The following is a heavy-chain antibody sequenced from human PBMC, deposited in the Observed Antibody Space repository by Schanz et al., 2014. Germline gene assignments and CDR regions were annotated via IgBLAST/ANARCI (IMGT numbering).Heavy chain of an antibody. V-gene: IGHV3-53*01. CDR1: GFSVSTNY. CDR2: LYINAGST. D-gene: IGHD2-21*01. J-gene: IGHJ3*01. Sequence: EQVLESGGGLVQPGGSLRLSCAVSGFSVSTNYMSWARQAPGKGLEWISSLYINAGSTRYADSVKGRFFISRDSSKNTLFLQMNSLRADDTAIYFCARDEGRDGYNLAFDVWGQGTLVTVSS. CDR3: ARDEGRDGYNLAFDV.